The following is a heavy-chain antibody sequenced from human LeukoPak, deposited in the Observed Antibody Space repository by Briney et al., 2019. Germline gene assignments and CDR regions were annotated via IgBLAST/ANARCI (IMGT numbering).Heavy chain of an antibody. CDR3: ARGYSSSWLGYMDV. J-gene: IGHJ6*03. D-gene: IGHD6-13*01. V-gene: IGHV3-20*04. Sequence: GGSLRLSCAASGFTFSSYAMSWVRQAPGKGLEWVSGINWNGGSTGYADSVKGRFTISRDNAKNSLYLQMNSLRAEDTALYYCARGYSSSWLGYMDVWGKGTTVTVSS. CDR2: INWNGGST. CDR1: GFTFSSYA.